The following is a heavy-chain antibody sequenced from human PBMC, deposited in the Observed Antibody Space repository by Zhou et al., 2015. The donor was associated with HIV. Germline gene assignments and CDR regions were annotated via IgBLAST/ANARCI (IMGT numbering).Heavy chain of an antibody. D-gene: IGHD1-26*01. Sequence: QVQLVQSGAEVKKPGSSVKVSCLASGGTFGYYGISWVRQAPGQGLEWMGGIIPVFGTANYAQRFQGRVTMTRDTSISTAYMELSGLTSEDTAMYYCTRGRWEVPDAYWGQGTLVTVSP. CDR3: TRGRWEVPDAY. CDR1: GGTFGYYG. CDR2: IIPVFGTA. V-gene: IGHV1-69*06. J-gene: IGHJ4*02.